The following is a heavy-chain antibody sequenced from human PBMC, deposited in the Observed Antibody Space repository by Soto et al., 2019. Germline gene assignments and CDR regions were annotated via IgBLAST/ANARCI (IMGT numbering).Heavy chain of an antibody. CDR1: GYTFTSYD. CDR2: MNPNSGNT. D-gene: IGHD1-7*01. J-gene: IGHJ6*03. Sequence: RASVKVSCKASGYTFTSYDINWVRQATGQGLEWMGWMNPNSGNTGYAQKFQGRATMTRNTSISTAYMELSSLRSEDTAVYYCARGRGLELRRILYYYYYYMDVWGKGTTVTVSS. V-gene: IGHV1-8*01. CDR3: ARGRGLELRRILYYYYYYMDV.